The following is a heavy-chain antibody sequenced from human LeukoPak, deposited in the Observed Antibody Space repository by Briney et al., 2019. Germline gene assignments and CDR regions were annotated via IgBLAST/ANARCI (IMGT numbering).Heavy chain of an antibody. D-gene: IGHD2-15*01. CDR2: XSGSDGST. CDR3: AKGRGYCTGGSCYSDY. Sequence: GGSLRLSCTASGFTFSNYAMSWVRQAPGKGLEWXXXXSGSDGSTYYADSVKGRFTISRDNSKNTLYLQMNSLRVEDTAIYYCAKGRGYCTGGSCYSDYWGQGTLVTVSS. CDR1: GFTFSNYA. J-gene: IGHJ4*02. V-gene: IGHV3-23*01.